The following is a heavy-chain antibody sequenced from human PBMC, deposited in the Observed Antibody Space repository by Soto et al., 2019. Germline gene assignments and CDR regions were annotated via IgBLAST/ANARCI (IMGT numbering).Heavy chain of an antibody. V-gene: IGHV1-69*13. CDR3: ARDLRGYCSGGSCPYYYYYGMDV. CDR1: GGTFSSYA. Sequence: SVKVSCKASGGTFSSYAISWVRQAPGQGLEWMGGIIPIFGTANYAQKFQGRVTITADESTSTAYMELSSLRSEDTAVYYCARDLRGYCSGGSCPYYYYYGMDVWGQGTTVTVSS. CDR2: IIPIFGTA. J-gene: IGHJ6*02. D-gene: IGHD2-15*01.